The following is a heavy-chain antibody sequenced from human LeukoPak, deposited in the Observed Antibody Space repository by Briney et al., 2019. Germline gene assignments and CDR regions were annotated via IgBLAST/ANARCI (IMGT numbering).Heavy chain of an antibody. V-gene: IGHV5-51*01. J-gene: IGHJ4*02. D-gene: IGHD2-15*01. CDR2: IYPGDSDT. CDR1: GYSFTTYW. CDR3: ARARYCSGGSCYVEY. Sequence: PGESLKISCKGSGYSFTTYWIGWVRQMPGKGLEWMGIIYPGDSDTRYSPSFQGQVTISADKSISTAYLQWSSLKASDTAMYYCARARYCSGGSCYVEYWGQGTLVTVSS.